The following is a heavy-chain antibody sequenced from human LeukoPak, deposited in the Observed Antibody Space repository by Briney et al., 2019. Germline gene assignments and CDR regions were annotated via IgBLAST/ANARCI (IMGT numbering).Heavy chain of an antibody. J-gene: IGHJ4*02. D-gene: IGHD3-22*01. CDR3: ARVSSPDSSGTVDY. Sequence: PSETLSLTCAVYGGSFSGYYWIWIRQPPGKGLEWIGEVNHSGSTNYNPSLKSRVTISVDTSKSQFSLKLSSVTAADTAVYYCARVSSPDSSGTVDYWGQGTLVTVSS. V-gene: IGHV4-34*01. CDR1: GGSFSGYY. CDR2: VNHSGST.